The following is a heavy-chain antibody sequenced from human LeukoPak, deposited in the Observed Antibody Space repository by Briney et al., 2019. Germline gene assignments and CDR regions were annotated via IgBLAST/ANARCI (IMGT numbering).Heavy chain of an antibody. V-gene: IGHV1-2*02. J-gene: IGHJ4*02. CDR3: ARAQGDYYYDSSGNHPLGY. Sequence: ASVKVSCKASGYTFTAYYMHWVRQAPGQGLEWMGWINPNSGGTNYAQKFQGRVTMTRDTSISTAYMELSRLRSDDTAVYYCARAQGDYYYDSSGNHPLGYWGQGTLVTVSS. D-gene: IGHD3-22*01. CDR2: INPNSGGT. CDR1: GYTFTAYY.